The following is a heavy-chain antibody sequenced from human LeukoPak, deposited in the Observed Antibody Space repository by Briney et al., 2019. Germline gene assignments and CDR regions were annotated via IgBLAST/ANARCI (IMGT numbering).Heavy chain of an antibody. J-gene: IGHJ4*02. Sequence: PGGSLRLSCAASGFTVSSNYMSWVRQAPGKGLEWVSVIYSGGSTYYADSVKGRFTISRDNSKNTLYLQMNSLRAEDTAVYYCAIRLYDSSGSLTDYWGQGTLVTVSS. CDR3: AIRLYDSSGSLTDY. D-gene: IGHD3-22*01. V-gene: IGHV3-53*01. CDR2: IYSGGST. CDR1: GFTVSSNY.